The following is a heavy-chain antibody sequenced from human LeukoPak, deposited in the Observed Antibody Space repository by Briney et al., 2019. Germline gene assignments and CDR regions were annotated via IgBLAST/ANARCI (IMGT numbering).Heavy chain of an antibody. Sequence: ASAKVSCKASGYTFTGYYMHWERQAPGQGLEWMGWINPNSGGTNYAQKFQGRVTMTRDTSISTAYMELSRLRSDDTAVYYCAREVYYDSSGYLDYWGQGTLVTVSS. CDR1: GYTFTGYY. V-gene: IGHV1-2*02. CDR3: AREVYYDSSGYLDY. J-gene: IGHJ4*02. D-gene: IGHD3-22*01. CDR2: INPNSGGT.